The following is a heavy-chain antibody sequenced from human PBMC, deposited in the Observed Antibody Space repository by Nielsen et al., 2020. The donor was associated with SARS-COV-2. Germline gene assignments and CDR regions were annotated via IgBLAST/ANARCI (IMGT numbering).Heavy chain of an antibody. D-gene: IGHD6-13*01. Sequence: ASVKVSCKASGYTFTSYGISWVRQAPGQGLEWMGWISAYNGNTNYAQKLQGRVTMTTDTSTSTAYMELRSLRSDDTAVYYCASILRTAAAGFLYYFDYWGQGTLVTVSS. CDR3: ASILRTAAAGFLYYFDY. J-gene: IGHJ4*02. CDR1: GYTFTSYG. CDR2: ISAYNGNT. V-gene: IGHV1-18*01.